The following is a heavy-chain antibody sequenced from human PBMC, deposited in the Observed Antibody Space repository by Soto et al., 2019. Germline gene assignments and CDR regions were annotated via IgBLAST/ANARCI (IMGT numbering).Heavy chain of an antibody. CDR2: INHSGST. CDR3: ARGLCIAVRPSYQNPYYFYYGMDV. V-gene: IGHV4-34*01. J-gene: IGHJ6*02. D-gene: IGHD6-6*01. Sequence: SETLSLTCAVYGGSFSGYYWSWIRQPPGKGLEWIGEINHSGSTNYNPSLKSRVTISVDTSKNQFSLKLSSVTAADTAVYYCARGLCIAVRPSYQNPYYFYYGMDVWGQGTTVTVSS. CDR1: GGSFSGYY.